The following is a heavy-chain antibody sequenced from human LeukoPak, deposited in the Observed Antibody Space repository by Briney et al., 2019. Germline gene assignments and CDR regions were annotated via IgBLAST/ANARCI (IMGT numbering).Heavy chain of an antibody. D-gene: IGHD3-3*01. CDR3: ASDYDFFYYYMDV. CDR1: GGSISSGGYY. V-gene: IGHV4-30-2*01. Sequence: SETLSLTCTVSGGSISSGGYYWSWIRQPPGKGLEWIGYIYHSGSTYYNPSVKSRVTISVDTSKNQFSLKLSSVTAADTAVYYCASDYDFFYYYMDVWGKGTTVTVSS. J-gene: IGHJ6*03. CDR2: IYHSGST.